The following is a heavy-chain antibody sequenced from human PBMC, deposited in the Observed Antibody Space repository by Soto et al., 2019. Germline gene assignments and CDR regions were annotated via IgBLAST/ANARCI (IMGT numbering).Heavy chain of an antibody. CDR1: GFTFSNAW. V-gene: IGHV3-15*01. Sequence: GGSLRLSCAASGFTFSNAWMSWVRQAPGKGLEWVGRIKSKTDGGTTDYAAPVKGRFTISRDDSKNTLYLKMNSLKTEDTAVYYCTTVIWEIVVVVAATPEYFQHWGQGTLVTVSS. CDR3: TTVIWEIVVVVAATPEYFQH. CDR2: IKSKTDGGTT. D-gene: IGHD2-15*01. J-gene: IGHJ1*01.